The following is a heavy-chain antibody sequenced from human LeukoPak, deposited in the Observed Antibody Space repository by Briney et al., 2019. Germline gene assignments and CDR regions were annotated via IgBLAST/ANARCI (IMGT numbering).Heavy chain of an antibody. V-gene: IGHV3-30-3*01. CDR2: ISYDGSNK. D-gene: IGHD2-15*01. CDR3: ARGHHGYNRAIVVVVAAENFDY. J-gene: IGHJ4*02. CDR1: GFTFSSYA. Sequence: GGSLRLSCAASGFTFSSYAMHWVRQAPGKGLEWVAVISYDGSNKYYADSVKGRFTISRDNSKNTLYLQMNSLRAEDTAVYYCARGHHGYNRAIVVVVAAENFDYWGQGTLVTVSS.